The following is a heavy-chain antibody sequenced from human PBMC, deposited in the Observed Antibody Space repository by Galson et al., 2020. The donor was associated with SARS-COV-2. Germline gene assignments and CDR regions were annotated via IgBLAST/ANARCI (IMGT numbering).Heavy chain of an antibody. D-gene: IGHD4-17*01. CDR2: ISGSGGST. Sequence: GGSLRLSCAASGFTFSSYAMSWVRQAPGKGLEWVSAISGSGGSTYYADSVKGRFTISRDNSKNTLYLQMNSLRAEDTAVYYCAKDERPHDYGDYSDYWGQGTLVTVSS. CDR3: AKDERPHDYGDYSDY. J-gene: IGHJ4*02. V-gene: IGHV3-23*01. CDR1: GFTFSSYA.